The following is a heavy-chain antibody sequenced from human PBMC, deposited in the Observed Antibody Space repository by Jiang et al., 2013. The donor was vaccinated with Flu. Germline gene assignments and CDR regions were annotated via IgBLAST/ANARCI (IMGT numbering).Heavy chain of an antibody. J-gene: IGHJ4*02. CDR1: GLHLYQAMV. V-gene: IGHV1-18*01. CDR3: ARIPQYYYDSSGYSYYFDY. Sequence: VKKPGASVKVSCKASGLHLYQAMVSAGCDRPLDKGLSRMGWISAYNGNTNYAQKLQGRVTMTTDTSTSTAYMELRSLRSDDTAVYYCARIPQYYYDSSGYSYYFDYWGQGTLVTVSS. D-gene: IGHD3-22*01. CDR2: ISAYNGNT.